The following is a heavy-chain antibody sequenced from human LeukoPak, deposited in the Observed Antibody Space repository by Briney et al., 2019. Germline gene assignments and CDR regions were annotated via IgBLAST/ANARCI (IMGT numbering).Heavy chain of an antibody. D-gene: IGHD3-10*01. CDR3: AKDQGDTTVRGAPPYYYYGMDV. CDR1: KFTFSSHA. Sequence: PGGSLRLSCAASKFTFSSHAMNWVRQTPGKGLEWVSTISGLGDKTYYADSVKGRFTISRDNSKNTLFLQMNSLRAEDTAVYYCAKDQGDTTVRGAPPYYYYGMDVWGQGTTVTVSS. V-gene: IGHV3-23*01. J-gene: IGHJ6*02. CDR2: ISGLGDKT.